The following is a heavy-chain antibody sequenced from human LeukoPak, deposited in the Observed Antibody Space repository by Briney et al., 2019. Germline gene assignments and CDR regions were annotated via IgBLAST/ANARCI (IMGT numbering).Heavy chain of an antibody. J-gene: IGHJ6*03. V-gene: IGHV4-34*01. D-gene: IGHD3-16*02. CDR3: ARPQSYLGYYNMDV. CDR2: INESGST. Sequence: SETLSLTCAVYGGYFSGHYWSWIRQASGKGMEWIGEINESGSTNYNPSLKSRVTISVDTSKNQFSLKLNSVTAADTAVYYCARPQSYLGYYNMDVWGKGTTATVSS. CDR1: GGYFSGHY.